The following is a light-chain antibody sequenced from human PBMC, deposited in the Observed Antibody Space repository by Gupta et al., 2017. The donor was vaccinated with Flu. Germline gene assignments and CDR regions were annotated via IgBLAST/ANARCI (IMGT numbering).Light chain of an antibody. Sequence: LGTRTLSPGESVTLSGRASQTVHSDLLVWYQQKPGQAPRLLIYSAAIRADGIPGRFSGSGSGTDFTLTSSRLEPEDFAVYYWKQYGRSFPFGQGTRLEIK. CDR1: QTVHSDL. J-gene: IGKJ5*01. CDR2: SAA. CDR3: KQYGRSFP. V-gene: IGKV3-20*01.